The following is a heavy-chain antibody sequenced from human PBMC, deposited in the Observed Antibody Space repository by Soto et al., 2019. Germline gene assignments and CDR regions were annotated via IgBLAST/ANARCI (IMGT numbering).Heavy chain of an antibody. J-gene: IGHJ4*02. CDR3: ARDVAEVDYYGSGSYYFDY. V-gene: IGHV4-30-4*01. CDR1: GGSISSGDYY. D-gene: IGHD3-10*01. CDR2: IYYSGST. Sequence: SETLSLTCTVSGGSISSGDYYWSWIRQTPGKGLEWIGYIYYSGSTYYNPSLKSRVTISVDTSKNKFSLKLSSVTAADTAVYYCARDVAEVDYYGSGSYYFDYWGQGTLVTVSS.